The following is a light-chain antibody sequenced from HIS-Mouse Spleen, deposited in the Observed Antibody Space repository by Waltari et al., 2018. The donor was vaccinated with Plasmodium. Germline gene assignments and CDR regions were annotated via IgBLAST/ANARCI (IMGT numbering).Light chain of an antibody. J-gene: IGLJ2*01. V-gene: IGLV4-69*01. CDR2: LSSDGSH. CDR1: SGHSSYA. CDR3: QTWGTGMGV. Sequence: QLVLTQSPSASASLGASVKLTCTLSSGHSSYAIAWHQQQPEKGPRYLMKLSSDGSHSKGDGIPSDFSGSSSGAERYLTSASLPSEEETDYYCQTWGTGMGVFGGGTKLTVL.